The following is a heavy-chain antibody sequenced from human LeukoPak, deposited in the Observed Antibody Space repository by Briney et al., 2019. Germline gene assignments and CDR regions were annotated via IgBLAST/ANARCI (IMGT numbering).Heavy chain of an antibody. J-gene: IGHJ4*02. Sequence: GGSLRLSCAASGFTFSSYSMNWVRQAPGKGLEWVSSISSSSSYIYYADSVKGRFTISRDNAKNSLYLQMNSLRAEDTAVYCCASTYSTDDFDYWGQGTLVTVSS. D-gene: IGHD6-13*01. CDR3: ASTYSTDDFDY. CDR2: ISSSSSYI. CDR1: GFTFSSYS. V-gene: IGHV3-21*01.